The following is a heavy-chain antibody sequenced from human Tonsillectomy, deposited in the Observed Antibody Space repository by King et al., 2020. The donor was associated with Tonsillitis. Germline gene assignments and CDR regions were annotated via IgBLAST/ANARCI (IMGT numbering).Heavy chain of an antibody. CDR3: ARRDDTYYYCCMDV. CDR2: IYPVDSDT. J-gene: IGHJ6*02. D-gene: IGHD1-1*01. V-gene: IGHV5-51*01. CDR1: GYSFTSYW. Sequence: QLVQSGAELKKPGESLYISCKGSGYSFTSYWIAWVRQMPGKGLEWMGLIYPVDSDTRYTPSFQGQLTISADKSISTAYLQGRSLKASDTAIYYCARRDDTYYYCCMDVGGQGTTVTVSS.